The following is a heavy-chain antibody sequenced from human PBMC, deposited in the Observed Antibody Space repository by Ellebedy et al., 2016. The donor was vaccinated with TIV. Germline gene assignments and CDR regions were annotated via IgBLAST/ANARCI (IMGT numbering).Heavy chain of an antibody. Sequence: MPSETLSLTCTVSGCSISSSSYYWGWIRQPPGKGLEWIGNIYYTGSTYHNPSLKSRVTISVDTSKNQFSLNLSSVTAADTAVYYCASLEMATILDAFDIWGQGTKVTVSS. CDR1: GCSISSSSYY. J-gene: IGHJ3*02. CDR3: ASLEMATILDAFDI. CDR2: IYYTGST. D-gene: IGHD5-24*01. V-gene: IGHV4-39*01.